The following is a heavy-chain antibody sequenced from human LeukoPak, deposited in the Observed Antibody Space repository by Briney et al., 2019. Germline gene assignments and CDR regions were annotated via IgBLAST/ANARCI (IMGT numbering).Heavy chain of an antibody. CDR1: GGSINSGGYY. J-gene: IGHJ4*02. CDR2: IYYSGST. Sequence: SETLSLTCTVSGGSINSGGYYWSWIRQPPGKGLEWIGSIYYSGSTYYNPSLKSRVTISVDTSKNQFSLKLSSVTAADTAVYYCARQSLEMATIHFDYWGQGTLVTVSS. D-gene: IGHD5-24*01. CDR3: ARQSLEMATIHFDY. V-gene: IGHV4-39*01.